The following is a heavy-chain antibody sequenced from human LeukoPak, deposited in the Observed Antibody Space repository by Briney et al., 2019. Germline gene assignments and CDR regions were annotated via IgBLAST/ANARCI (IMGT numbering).Heavy chain of an antibody. CDR2: MHYSGTT. J-gene: IGHJ4*02. Sequence: PSETLSLTCSVSGGSISGGSISGYHWSWIRQPPGKGLELIAYMHYSGTTHYNPSLKSRVSISVDTSKNQFSLKLSSVTAADTAVYYCAREPRYSSRFDYWGQGTLVTVSS. CDR3: AREPRYSSRFDY. D-gene: IGHD6-13*01. CDR1: GGSISGGSISGYH. V-gene: IGHV4-61*08.